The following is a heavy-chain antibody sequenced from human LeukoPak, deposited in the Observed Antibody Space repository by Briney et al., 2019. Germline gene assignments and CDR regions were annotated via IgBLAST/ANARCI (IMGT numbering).Heavy chain of an antibody. Sequence: GGSLRLSCAASGFTFSSYAMHWVRQAPGKGLEWVAVISYDGSNKYYADSVKGRFTISRDNSKNTLYLQMNSLRAEDTAVYYCAKTFGVVGVRFDYGAREPLVTVSS. D-gene: IGHD3-3*01. CDR3: AKTFGVVGVRFDY. V-gene: IGHV3-30*04. CDR2: ISYDGSNK. CDR1: GFTFSSYA. J-gene: IGHJ4*02.